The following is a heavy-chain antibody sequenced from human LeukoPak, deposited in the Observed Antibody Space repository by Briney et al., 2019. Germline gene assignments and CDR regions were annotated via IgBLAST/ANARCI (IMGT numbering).Heavy chain of an antibody. J-gene: IGHJ5*02. CDR2: IYHSGST. CDR1: GYSISSGYY. CDR3: ARDLEIVATRWFDP. D-gene: IGHD5-12*01. Sequence: SKTLSLTCTVSGYSISSGYYWGWIRQPPGKGLEWIGSIYHSGSTYYNPSLKSRVTISVDTSKNQFSLKLSSVTAADTAVYYCARDLEIVATRWFDPWGQGTLVTVSS. V-gene: IGHV4-38-2*02.